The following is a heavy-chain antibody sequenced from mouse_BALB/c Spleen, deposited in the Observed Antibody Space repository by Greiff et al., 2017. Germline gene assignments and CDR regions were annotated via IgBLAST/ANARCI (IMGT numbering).Heavy chain of an antibody. V-gene: IGHV5-6-5*01. D-gene: IGHD3-1*01. Sequence: DVMLVESGGGLVKPGGSLKLSCAASGFTFSSYAMSWVRQTPEKRLEWVASISSGGSTYYPDSVKGRFTISRDNARNILYLQMSSLRSEDTAMYYCARDEGTYYFDYWGQGTTLTVSS. CDR1: GFTFSSYA. CDR2: ISSGGST. J-gene: IGHJ2*01. CDR3: ARDEGTYYFDY.